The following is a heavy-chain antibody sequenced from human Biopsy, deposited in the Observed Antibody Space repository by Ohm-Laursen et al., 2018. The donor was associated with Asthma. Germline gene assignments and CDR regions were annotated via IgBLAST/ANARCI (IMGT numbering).Heavy chain of an antibody. CDR1: GDSFSNYA. Sequence: GSSVKVSCKASGDSFSNYAISWVRQAPGQGLEWMGWINPGNGNTKYSQKFQGRVTITRDTSASTAYMELSSLRSEDTAVYYCVRDGARIAIFGVGDYFDYWGQGTLVTVSS. V-gene: IGHV1-3*01. J-gene: IGHJ4*02. D-gene: IGHD3-3*01. CDR2: INPGNGNT. CDR3: VRDGARIAIFGVGDYFDY.